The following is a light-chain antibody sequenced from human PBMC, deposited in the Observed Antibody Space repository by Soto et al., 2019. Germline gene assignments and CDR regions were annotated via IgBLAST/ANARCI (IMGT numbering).Light chain of an antibody. V-gene: IGLV1-44*01. CDR3: QSYDSSLSGYA. J-gene: IGLJ1*01. Sequence: QSVLTQPPSASGTPGQRVTISCSGSSSNIGSNTVNWYQQLPGTAPKLLIYSNNQRPSGVPDRFSGSKSGTSASLAISGLQSEDEADYYCQSYDSSLSGYAFGTGTKVTVL. CDR2: SNN. CDR1: SSNIGSNT.